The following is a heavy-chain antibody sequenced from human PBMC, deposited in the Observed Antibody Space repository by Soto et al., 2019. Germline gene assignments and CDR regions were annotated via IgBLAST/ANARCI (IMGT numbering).Heavy chain of an antibody. Sequence: QVQLVQSGAEVKKPGSSVKVSCKASGGAFSSFTINWVRQTPGQGLGWMGRIIPMDGITNYAHELQGRVTITADNSTSTAYMELSILRFEATAVYYCARAYCSNGVCYRLGLEYWGQGTLVTVSS. V-gene: IGHV1-69*02. CDR3: ARAYCSNGVCYRLGLEY. CDR2: IIPMDGIT. J-gene: IGHJ4*02. CDR1: GGAFSSFT. D-gene: IGHD2-8*01.